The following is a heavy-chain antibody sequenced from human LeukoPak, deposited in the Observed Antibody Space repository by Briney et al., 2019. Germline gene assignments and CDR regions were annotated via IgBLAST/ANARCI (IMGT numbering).Heavy chain of an antibody. D-gene: IGHD2-15*01. V-gene: IGHV1-69*01. CDR2: IIPIFGTA. J-gene: IGHJ4*02. Sequence: SVKVSCKASGGTFSSYAINWVRQAPGQGLEWMGGIIPIFGTANYAQKFQGRVTITADESTSTAYMELSSLRSEDAAVYYCARGCSGGSCYFQPTFDYWGQGTLVTVSS. CDR3: ARGCSGGSCYFQPTFDY. CDR1: GGTFSSYA.